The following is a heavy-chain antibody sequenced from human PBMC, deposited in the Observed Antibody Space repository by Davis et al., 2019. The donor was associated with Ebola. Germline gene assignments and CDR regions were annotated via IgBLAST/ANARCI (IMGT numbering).Heavy chain of an antibody. Sequence: GGSLRLSCTDSVITFSSYAMTWVRQAPGKGLEWVSAISGSGGSTYYADSVKGRFTISRDNAKNSLYLQMNSLRAEDTAVYYCASVEPAMVTGIDYWGQGTLVTVSS. J-gene: IGHJ4*02. CDR3: ASVEPAMVTGIDY. CDR2: ISGSGGST. CDR1: VITFSSYA. V-gene: IGHV3-23*01. D-gene: IGHD5-18*01.